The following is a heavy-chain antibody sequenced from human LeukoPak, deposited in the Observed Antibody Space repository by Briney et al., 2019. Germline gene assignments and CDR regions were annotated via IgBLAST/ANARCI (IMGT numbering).Heavy chain of an antibody. CDR1: GFTFSSYA. Sequence: GGSLRLSCAASGFTFSSYAMSWVRQAPGKGLEWVSAISGSGGSTYYADSVKGRFTISRDNSKNTLHLQMNSLRAEDTAVYYCAEPGDSSGWYRWGAFDIWGQGTMVTVSS. D-gene: IGHD6-19*01. V-gene: IGHV3-23*01. J-gene: IGHJ3*02. CDR3: AEPGDSSGWYRWGAFDI. CDR2: ISGSGGST.